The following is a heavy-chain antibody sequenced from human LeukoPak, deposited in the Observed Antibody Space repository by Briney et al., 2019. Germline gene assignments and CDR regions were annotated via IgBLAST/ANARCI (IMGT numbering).Heavy chain of an antibody. J-gene: IGHJ4*02. V-gene: IGHV1-18*01. CDR2: ISAYNGNT. CDR3: ARVSLRYCSSTSCYTSFDY. Sequence: ASVKVSCKASGYTFTSYGISWVRQAPGQGLEWMGWISAYNGNTNYAQKLQGRVTMTTDTSTSTAYMELRSLRSDDTAVYYCARVSLRYCSSTSCYTSFDYWGQGTLVTVSS. D-gene: IGHD2-2*02. CDR1: GYTFTSYG.